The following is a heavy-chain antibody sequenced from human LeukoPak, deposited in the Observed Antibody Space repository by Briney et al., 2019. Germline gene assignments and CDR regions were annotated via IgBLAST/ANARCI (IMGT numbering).Heavy chain of an antibody. J-gene: IGHJ6*02. V-gene: IGHV1-58*02. CDR1: GFTFTSSA. CDR2: IVVGSGNT. Sequence: ASVKVSCKASGFTFTSSAMQWVRQARGQRLEWIGWIVVGSGNTNYAQKFQERVTITRDMSTSTAYMELSSLRSEDTAVCYCAAGEAAAGTISYYYYGMDVWGQGTTVTVSS. D-gene: IGHD6-13*01. CDR3: AAGEAAAGTISYYYYGMDV.